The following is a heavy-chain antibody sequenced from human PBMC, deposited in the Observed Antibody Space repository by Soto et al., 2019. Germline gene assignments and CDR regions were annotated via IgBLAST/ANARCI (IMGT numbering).Heavy chain of an antibody. V-gene: IGHV3-23*01. D-gene: IGHD6-19*01. CDR2: ISGSGGST. CDR3: AKDRVPTRYSSDHGRFDY. Sequence: GGSLRLSCAASGFTFSSYAMSWVRQAPGKGLEWVSAISGSGGSTYYADSVKGRFTISRDNSKNTLYLQMNSLRAEDTAVYYCAKDRVPTRYSSDHGRFDYWGQGTLVTVSS. CDR1: GFTFSSYA. J-gene: IGHJ4*02.